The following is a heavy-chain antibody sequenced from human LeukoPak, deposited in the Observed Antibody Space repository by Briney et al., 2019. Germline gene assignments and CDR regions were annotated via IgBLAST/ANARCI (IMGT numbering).Heavy chain of an antibody. V-gene: IGHV3-21*01. J-gene: IGHJ4*02. Sequence: GGSLRLSCAVSGITFSTYSMNWVRQAPGKGLEWVSSISSSSTYMYYADSVKGRFTISRDNAKNSLYLQMNSLRAEDTAVYYCARGRTSEFDYWGQGTLVTVSS. D-gene: IGHD1-7*01. CDR1: GITFSTYS. CDR2: ISSSSTYM. CDR3: ARGRTSEFDY.